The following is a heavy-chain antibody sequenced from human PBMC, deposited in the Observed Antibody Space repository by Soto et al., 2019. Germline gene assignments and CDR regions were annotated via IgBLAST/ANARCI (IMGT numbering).Heavy chain of an antibody. CDR1: GGSFSGYY. V-gene: IGHV4-34*01. J-gene: IGHJ4*02. CDR3: ARALPSYYYDSSGHYTPRDY. CDR2: INHSGST. D-gene: IGHD3-22*01. Sequence: PSETLSLTCAVYGGSFSGYYWSWIRQPPGKGLEWIGEINHSGSTNYNPSLKSRVTISVDTSKNQFSLKLSSVTAADTAVYYCARALPSYYYDSSGHYTPRDYWGQGTLVTV.